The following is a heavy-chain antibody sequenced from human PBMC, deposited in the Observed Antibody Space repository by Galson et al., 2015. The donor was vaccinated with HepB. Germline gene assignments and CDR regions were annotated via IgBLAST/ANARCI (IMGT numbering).Heavy chain of an antibody. Sequence: QSGAEVKKPGASVKVSCKASGYTFTSYGISWVRQAPGQGLEWMGWISGYNGNTNYAQKLQDRVTMTTDTSTSTAYVEVRGLRSDDTAVYYCARAGGSSSRGIWYYYYGMDVWGQGTTVTVSS. CDR2: ISGYNGNT. D-gene: IGHD6-13*01. CDR1: GYTFTSYG. J-gene: IGHJ6*02. V-gene: IGHV1-18*04. CDR3: ARAGGSSSRGIWYYYYGMDV.